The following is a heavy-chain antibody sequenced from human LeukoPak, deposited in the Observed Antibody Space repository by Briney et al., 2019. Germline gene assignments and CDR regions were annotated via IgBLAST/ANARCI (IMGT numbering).Heavy chain of an antibody. J-gene: IGHJ4*02. CDR2: IYPGDSDA. Sequence: GESLKISCKGSGYSFTSYWIGWVRQMPGKGLEWMGIIYPGDSDARYSPSFQGQVTISADKSISTAYLQWSSLKASDTAMYYLAKNRAVAAAGTRYFDYWGQGTLVTVSS. CDR3: AKNRAVAAAGTRYFDY. CDR1: GYSFTSYW. D-gene: IGHD6-13*01. V-gene: IGHV5-51*01.